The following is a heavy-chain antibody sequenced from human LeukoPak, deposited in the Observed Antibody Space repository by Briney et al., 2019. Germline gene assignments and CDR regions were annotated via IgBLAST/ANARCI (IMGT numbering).Heavy chain of an antibody. J-gene: IGHJ4*02. V-gene: IGHV3-30*02. D-gene: IGHD6-19*01. Sequence: PGGSLRLSCGTSGFTFSNYGMHWVRQAPGKGLEWVAFIRYGIDNKYYADSVKGRFIICRDNSRNALYLQMNSLRSEDTAVYYCAKDAGGPSQEWLGFDYWGQGTLVTVSS. CDR1: GFTFSNYG. CDR3: AKDAGGPSQEWLGFDY. CDR2: IRYGIDNK.